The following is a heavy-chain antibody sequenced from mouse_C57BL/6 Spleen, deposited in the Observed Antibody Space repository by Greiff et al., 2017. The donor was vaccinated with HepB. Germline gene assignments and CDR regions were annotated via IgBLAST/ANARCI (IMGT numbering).Heavy chain of an antibody. CDR3: ARGNWDRDYFDY. J-gene: IGHJ2*01. CDR2: ISYDGSN. V-gene: IGHV3-6*01. CDR1: GYSITSGYY. D-gene: IGHD4-1*01. Sequence: EVKLQESGPGLVKPSQSLSLTCSVTGYSITSGYYWNWIRQFPGNKLEWMGYISYDGSNNYNPSLKNRISITRDTSKNQFFLKLNSVTTEDTATYYCARGNWDRDYFDYWGQGTTLTVSS.